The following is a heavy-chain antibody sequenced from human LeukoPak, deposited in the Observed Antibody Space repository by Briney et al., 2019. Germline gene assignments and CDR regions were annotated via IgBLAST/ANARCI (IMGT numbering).Heavy chain of an antibody. CDR3: ARVDRYSGSTDAFXI. CDR1: GYTFTSYG. Sequence: ASVKVSCKASGYTFTSYGISWVRQAPGQRLEWMGWISAYNGNTNYAQKLQGRVTMTTDTSTSTAYMELRSLRSDDTAVYYCARVDRYSGSTDAFXIWGQGTMVTVSS. CDR2: ISAYNGNT. J-gene: IGHJ3*02. V-gene: IGHV1-18*01. D-gene: IGHD5-12*01.